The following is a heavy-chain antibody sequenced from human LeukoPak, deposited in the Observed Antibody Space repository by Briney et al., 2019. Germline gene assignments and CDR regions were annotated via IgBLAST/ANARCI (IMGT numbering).Heavy chain of an antibody. CDR3: AKDIYGDYGGVDY. CDR2: INPNSGGT. CDR1: GYTFTGYY. J-gene: IGHJ4*02. D-gene: IGHD4-17*01. V-gene: IGHV1-2*06. Sequence: GASVKVSCKASGYTFTGYYMHWVRQAPGQGLEWMGRINPNSGGTNYAQKFQGRVTMTRDTSISTAYMELSRLRSDDTAVYYCAKDIYGDYGGVDYWGQGTLVTVSS.